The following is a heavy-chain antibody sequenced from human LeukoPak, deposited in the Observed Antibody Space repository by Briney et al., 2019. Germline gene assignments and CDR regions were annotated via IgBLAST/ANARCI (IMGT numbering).Heavy chain of an antibody. Sequence: GGSLRLSCAASGFTFIKYDMHWVRQAAGKGLEWVSGIGTAGDTYYPASVKGRFTISRENAKNSLYLQMNSLSAGDTAVYYCASSPAYSSSWYAIDNWGQGTLVTVSS. J-gene: IGHJ4*02. D-gene: IGHD6-13*01. CDR1: GFTFIKYD. V-gene: IGHV3-13*01. CDR2: IGTAGDT. CDR3: ASSPAYSSSWYAIDN.